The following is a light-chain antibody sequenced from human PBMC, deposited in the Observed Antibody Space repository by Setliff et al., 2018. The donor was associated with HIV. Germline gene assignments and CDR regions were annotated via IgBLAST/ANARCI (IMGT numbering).Light chain of an antibody. CDR3: QQYNSYWT. CDR2: KTS. CDR1: QSISTW. Sequence: DIQMTQSPSTLSASVGDSVTITCRASQSISTWLAWYQQKPGKAPNLLIYKTSTLESGVPSRFSGSGSGTEFTLTISSLQPDDFATYYCQQYNSYWTFGQGTKVDIK. V-gene: IGKV1-5*03. J-gene: IGKJ1*01.